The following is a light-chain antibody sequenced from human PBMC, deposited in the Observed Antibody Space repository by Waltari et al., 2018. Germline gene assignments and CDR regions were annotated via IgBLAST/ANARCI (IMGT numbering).Light chain of an antibody. CDR1: SSNIAVNT. CDR2: GNN. Sequence: QSVLTPPPSASGTPGQTVSISCSGGSSNIAVNTVHWYQQLPGMAPKLLINGNNQRPSGVPDRFSGSKSGTSASLAISGLQSEDEADYYCAAWDDSLYGRVFGGGTKLTVL. J-gene: IGLJ2*01. CDR3: AAWDDSLYGRV. V-gene: IGLV1-44*01.